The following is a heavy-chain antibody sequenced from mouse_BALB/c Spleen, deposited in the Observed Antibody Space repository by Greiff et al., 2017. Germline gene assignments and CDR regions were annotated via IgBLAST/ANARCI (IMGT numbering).Heavy chain of an antibody. V-gene: IGHV5-6-5*01. CDR3: ARGSDGSYYFDY. Sequence: EVMLVESGGGLVKPGGSLKLSCAASGFTFSSYAMSWVRQTPEKRLEWVASISSGGSTYYPDSVKGRFTISRDNARNILYLQMSSLRSEDTAMYYCARGSDGSYYFDYWGQGTTLTVSS. J-gene: IGHJ2*01. CDR1: GFTFSSYA. CDR2: ISSGGST. D-gene: IGHD1-1*01.